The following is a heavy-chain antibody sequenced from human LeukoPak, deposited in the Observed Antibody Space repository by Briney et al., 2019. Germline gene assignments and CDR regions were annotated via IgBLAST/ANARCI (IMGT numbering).Heavy chain of an antibody. CDR2: IKQDGSEK. D-gene: IGHD3-16*01. J-gene: IGHJ4*02. CDR3: ARDRTFAS. CDR1: GFTFRSYW. V-gene: IGHV3-7*01. Sequence: GGSLRLSCAASGFTFRSYWMTWVRQAPGRGLEWVASIKQDGSEKYYVDSVKGRFTISRDNAKNSLYLQMNSLRAEDTAVYYCARDRTFASWGQGTLVTVSS.